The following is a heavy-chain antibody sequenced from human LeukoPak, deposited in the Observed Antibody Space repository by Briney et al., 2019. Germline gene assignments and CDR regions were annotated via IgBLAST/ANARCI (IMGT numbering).Heavy chain of an antibody. CDR3: ARNWFDP. J-gene: IGHJ5*02. V-gene: IGHV3-53*05. Sequence: GGSLRLSCAASGFTFNNHAMSWVRQAPGKGLEWVSVIYSGGSTYYADSVKGRFTISRDKSKNTVYLQMNSLRFEDTAMYYCARNWFDPWGQGTLVTVSS. CDR1: GFTFNNHA. CDR2: IYSGGST.